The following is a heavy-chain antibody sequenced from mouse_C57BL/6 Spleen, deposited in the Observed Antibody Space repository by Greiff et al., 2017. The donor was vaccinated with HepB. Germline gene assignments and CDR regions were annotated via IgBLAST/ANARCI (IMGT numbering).Heavy chain of an antibody. J-gene: IGHJ2*01. CDR2: IDPEDGDT. CDR3: TTWGDYGVYFDY. D-gene: IGHD2-4*01. Sequence: EVQLQQSGAELVRPGASVKLSCTASGFNIKDYYMHWVKQRPEQGLEWIGRIDPEDGDTEYAPKFQGKATMTADTSSNKAYLQLRSLTSEDTAVYYCTTWGDYGVYFDYWGQGTTLTVSS. CDR1: GFNIKDYY. V-gene: IGHV14-1*01.